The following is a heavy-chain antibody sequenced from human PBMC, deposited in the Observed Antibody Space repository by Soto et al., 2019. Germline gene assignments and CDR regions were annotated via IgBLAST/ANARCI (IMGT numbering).Heavy chain of an antibody. J-gene: IGHJ4*02. CDR1: GFPFSSYG. CDR3: ARDHQRDYFDY. Sequence: GGSLRLSCAASGFPFSSYGMHWVRQAPGKGLEWVAVIWYDGSNKYYADSVKGRFTISRDNSKNTLYLQMNSLRAEDTAVYYCARDHQRDYFDYWGQGTLVTVSS. V-gene: IGHV3-33*01. CDR2: IWYDGSNK. D-gene: IGHD2-2*01.